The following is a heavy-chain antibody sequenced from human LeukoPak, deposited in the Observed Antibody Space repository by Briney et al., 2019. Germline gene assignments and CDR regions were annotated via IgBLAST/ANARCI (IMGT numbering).Heavy chain of an antibody. CDR3: ARMILGSTAYFDY. Sequence: GGSLRLSCAASGFTFSSYSMNWVRQAPGKGLEWVSSISSSSSYIYYADSVKGRFTISRDNAKNSLYLQMNSLRAEDTAVYYCARMILGSTAYFDYWGQGTLVTVSS. J-gene: IGHJ4*02. CDR1: GFTFSSYS. V-gene: IGHV3-21*01. CDR2: ISSSSSYI. D-gene: IGHD5/OR15-5a*01.